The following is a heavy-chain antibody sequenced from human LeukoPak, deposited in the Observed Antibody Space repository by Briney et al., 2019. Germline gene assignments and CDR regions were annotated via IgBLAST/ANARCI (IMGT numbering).Heavy chain of an antibody. CDR3: ARGRRAYAFDI. V-gene: IGHV4-30-4*08. CDR2: IYHSGRT. D-gene: IGHD5-24*01. CDR1: GGSITSGDYY. Sequence: SQTLSLTXTVSGGSITSGDYYWTWIRQRPGKGLQWIGCIYHSGRTYYNPSLKSRVTISVDTSKNQFSLKLSSVTAADTAVYYCARGRRAYAFDIWGQGTMVTVSS. J-gene: IGHJ3*02.